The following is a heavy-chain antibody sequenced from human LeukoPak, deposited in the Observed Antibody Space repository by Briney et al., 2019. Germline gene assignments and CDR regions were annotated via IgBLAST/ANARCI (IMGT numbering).Heavy chain of an antibody. D-gene: IGHD3-22*01. Sequence: ASVKVSCKASGYTFTGYYVHWVRQAPGQGLEWMGWINPNSGGTNYAQKLQGRVTMTRDTSTSTAYMGLSRLRSHNTAVYYCARESTRRYHDSSGYPDYYYMDVWGKGTTVTASS. CDR3: ARESTRRYHDSSGYPDYYYMDV. V-gene: IGHV1-2*02. J-gene: IGHJ6*03. CDR1: GYTFTGYY. CDR2: INPNSGGT.